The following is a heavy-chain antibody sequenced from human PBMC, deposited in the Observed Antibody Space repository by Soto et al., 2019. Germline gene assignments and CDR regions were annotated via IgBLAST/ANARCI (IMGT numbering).Heavy chain of an antibody. D-gene: IGHD2-21*01. V-gene: IGHV3-23*01. CDR1: GFTFSSYA. CDR3: AKDNIPDY. Sequence: PGGSLRLSCAASGFTFSSYAMSWVRQAPGKGLEWVSAISGGGGSTYYADSVKGRFTLPRDNCKNQLYLQMTSLRAEDTPVYYCAKDNIPDYWGQGTMVTVSS. J-gene: IGHJ4*02. CDR2: ISGGGGST.